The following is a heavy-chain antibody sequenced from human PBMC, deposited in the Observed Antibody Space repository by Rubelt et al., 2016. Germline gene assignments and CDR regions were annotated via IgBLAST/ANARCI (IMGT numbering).Heavy chain of an antibody. CDR3: ARNHYSSSWYLNP. Sequence: QVQLVQSGAEVKKPGASVKVSCKASGYTFTGYYMHWVRQAPGQGLEWMGWINPNRGGTNNAQKVQGRVTMPRDTSTSTAYMGLSRLRSDDTAVYYCARNHYSSSWYLNPWGQGTLVTVSS. V-gene: IGHV1-2*02. CDR2: INPNRGGT. J-gene: IGHJ5*02. D-gene: IGHD6-13*01. CDR1: GYTFTGYY.